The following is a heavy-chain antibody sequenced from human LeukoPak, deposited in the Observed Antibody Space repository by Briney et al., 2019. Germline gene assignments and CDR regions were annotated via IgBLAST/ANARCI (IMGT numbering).Heavy chain of an antibody. D-gene: IGHD3-10*01. J-gene: IGHJ6*02. V-gene: IGHV4-59*01. CDR1: GGSISSYY. CDR2: IYYSGST. CDR3: AREFPYYYGSGSPWENGMDV. Sequence: KASETLSLTCTVSGGSISSYYWSWIRQPPGKGLEWIGYIYYSGSTNYNPSLKSRVTISVDTSKNQFSLKLSSVTAADTAVYYCAREFPYYYGSGSPWENGMDVWGQGTTVTVSS.